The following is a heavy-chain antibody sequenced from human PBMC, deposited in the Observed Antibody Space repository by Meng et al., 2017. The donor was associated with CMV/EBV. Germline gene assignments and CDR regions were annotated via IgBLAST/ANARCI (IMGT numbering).Heavy chain of an antibody. CDR1: GFTFSSYA. Sequence: GESLKISCAASGFTFSSYAMSWVRQAPGKGLEWVSAISGSGGSTYYADSVKGRFTISRDNSKNTLYLQMNSLRADDTAVYYCAKDPPYYDFWSGPTPWGQGTLVTVSS. J-gene: IGHJ4*02. D-gene: IGHD3-3*01. CDR2: ISGSGGST. V-gene: IGHV3-23*01. CDR3: AKDPPYYDFWSGPTP.